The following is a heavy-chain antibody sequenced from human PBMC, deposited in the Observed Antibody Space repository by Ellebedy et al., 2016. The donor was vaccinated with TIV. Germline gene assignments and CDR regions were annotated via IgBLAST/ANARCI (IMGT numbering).Heavy chain of an antibody. CDR2: ISGYNGDT. J-gene: IGHJ4*02. Sequence: ASVKVSCKASGYTFTKYCISWVRQAPGQGLEWMGWISGYNGDTNYAQKFQGRVTMTRDTSTSTVYMELSSLRSEDTAVYYCARGDNYYYDSSGYYYTYWGQGTLVTVSS. CDR3: ARGDNYYYDSSGYYYTY. D-gene: IGHD3-22*01. V-gene: IGHV1-18*04. CDR1: GYTFTKYC.